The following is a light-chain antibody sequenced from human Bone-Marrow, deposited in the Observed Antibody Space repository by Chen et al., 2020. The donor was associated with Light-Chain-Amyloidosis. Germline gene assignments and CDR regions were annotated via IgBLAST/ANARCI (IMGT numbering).Light chain of an antibody. CDR3: QSADSSGTYEVI. CDR1: DLPTKY. Sequence: SYELTQPPSVSVSLGQTARITCSGDDLPTKYAYWYQQKPGQAPVLVIHRDTERPSGSSERFSGSSSGTTATLTISGVQAEDEADYHCQSADSSGTYEVIFGGGTKLTVL. V-gene: IGLV3-25*03. CDR2: RDT. J-gene: IGLJ2*01.